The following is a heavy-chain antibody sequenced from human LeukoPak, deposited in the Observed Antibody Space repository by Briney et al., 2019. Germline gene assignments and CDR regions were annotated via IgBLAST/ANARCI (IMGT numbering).Heavy chain of an antibody. D-gene: IGHD3-3*01. CDR2: IYYSGST. J-gene: IGHJ5*02. CDR1: GGSISSTSYY. Sequence: PSETLSLTCTVSGGSISSTSYYWGWIRQPPGKGLEWIGSIYYSGSTYYNPSLKSRDTISVDTSKNRFSLKLSSVTAADTAVYYCARRNYDFWSGYPFDPWGQGTLVTVSS. CDR3: ARRNYDFWSGYPFDP. V-gene: IGHV4-39*01.